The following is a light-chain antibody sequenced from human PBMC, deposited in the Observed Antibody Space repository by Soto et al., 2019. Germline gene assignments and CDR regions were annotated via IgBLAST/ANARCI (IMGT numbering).Light chain of an antibody. Sequence: EIVLTQSPATLSLSPGERAALSCRASQSVSSYLAWYQQKPGQAPRLLIYDASNRATGIPARFSGSGSGTXXXXXXXXXXXXXFAVYYCQQRSNWPSTFGGGTKVEIK. V-gene: IGKV3-11*01. CDR3: QQRSNWPST. CDR2: DAS. CDR1: QSVSSY. J-gene: IGKJ4*01.